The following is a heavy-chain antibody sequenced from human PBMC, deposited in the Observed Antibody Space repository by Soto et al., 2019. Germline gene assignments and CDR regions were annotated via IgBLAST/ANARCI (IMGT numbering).Heavy chain of an antibody. V-gene: IGHV5-51*01. CDR2: IYPGDSDT. J-gene: IGHJ6*02. Sequence: PGESLKISCKGSGYSFTSYWIGWVRQMPGKGLEWMGIIYPGDSDTRYSPSFQGQVTISADKSISTAYPQWSSLKASDTAMYYCARLGYSNLRYYYYGMDVWGQGTTVTVSS. CDR1: GYSFTSYW. CDR3: ARLGYSNLRYYYYGMDV. D-gene: IGHD4-4*01.